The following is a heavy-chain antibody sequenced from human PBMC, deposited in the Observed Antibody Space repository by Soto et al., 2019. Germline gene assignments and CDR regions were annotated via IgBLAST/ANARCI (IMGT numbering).Heavy chain of an antibody. CDR2: ISWNSGSI. CDR3: AKDSLTFYSSGWYGLVDY. J-gene: IGHJ4*02. D-gene: IGHD6-19*01. Sequence: PGGSLRLSCAASGFTFDDYAMHWVRQAPGKGLEWVSGISWNSGSIGYADSVKGRFTISRDNAKNSLYLQMNSLRAEDTALYYCAKDSLTFYSSGWYGLVDYWGQGTLVTVSS. V-gene: IGHV3-9*01. CDR1: GFTFDDYA.